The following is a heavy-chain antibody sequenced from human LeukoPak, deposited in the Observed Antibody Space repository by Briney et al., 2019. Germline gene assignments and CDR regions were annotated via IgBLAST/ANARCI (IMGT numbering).Heavy chain of an antibody. V-gene: IGHV4-59*01. J-gene: IGHJ5*02. CDR2: IYYSGST. D-gene: IGHD2-15*01. Sequence: SETLSLTCTVSGGSISSYYWSWIRQPPGKGLEWIGYIYYSGSTNYNPSLKSRVTISVDTSKNQFSLKLSSVTAADTAMYYCAREDRGGWFDPWGQGTLVTVSS. CDR1: GGSISSYY. CDR3: AREDRGGWFDP.